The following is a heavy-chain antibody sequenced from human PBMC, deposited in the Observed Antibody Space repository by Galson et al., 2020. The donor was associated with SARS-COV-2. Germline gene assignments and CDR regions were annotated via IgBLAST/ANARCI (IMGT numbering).Heavy chain of an antibody. Sequence: ASVKVSCKASGYTFNNHGITWVRQAPGQGLEWMGWISGYNGDTKHAQELQGRVTMTTDTSTRTAYMELRSLRSDDTAVYYCARTLGRIQLGQLVYFDLWGQGTLVTVSS. J-gene: IGHJ5*02. CDR1: GYTFNNHG. CDR3: ARTLGRIQLGQLVYFDL. CDR2: ISGYNGDT. V-gene: IGHV1-18*01. D-gene: IGHD1-1*01.